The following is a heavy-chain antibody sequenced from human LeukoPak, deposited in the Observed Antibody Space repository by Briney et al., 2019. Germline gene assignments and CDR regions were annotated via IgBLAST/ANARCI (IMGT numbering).Heavy chain of an antibody. CDR2: ISDSGGST. J-gene: IGHJ5*02. CDR1: GFTFSSYA. Sequence: PGGSLRLSCAASGFTFSSYAMSWVRQAPGKGLEWVSAISDSGGSTYYADSVKGRFTISRDNSKNTLYLQMNSLRAEDTAVYYCAKDLERATSYSGPVAWGQGTLVTVSS. CDR3: AKDLERATSYSGPVA. V-gene: IGHV3-23*01. D-gene: IGHD5-12*01.